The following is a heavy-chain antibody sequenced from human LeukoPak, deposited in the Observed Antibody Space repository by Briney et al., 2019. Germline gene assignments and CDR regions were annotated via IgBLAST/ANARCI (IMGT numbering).Heavy chain of an antibody. V-gene: IGHV1-18*01. D-gene: IGHD6-6*01. CDR1: GYTFTSYG. J-gene: IGHJ4*02. CDR3: ARVTGRIAARPFDY. CDR2: VSAYNGST. Sequence: ASVKVSCKASGYTFTSYGISWVRQAPGQGLEWMGWVSAYNGSTNYAQKLQGRVTMTTDTSTSTAYMELRSLRSDDTAVYYCARVTGRIAARPFDYWGQGTLVTVSS.